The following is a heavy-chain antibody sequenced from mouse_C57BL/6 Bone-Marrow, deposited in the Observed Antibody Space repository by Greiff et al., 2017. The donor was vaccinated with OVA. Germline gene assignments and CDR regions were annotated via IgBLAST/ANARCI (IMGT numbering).Heavy chain of an antibody. Sequence: QVQLQQSGAELARPGASVKLSCKASGYTFTSYGISWVKQRTGQGLEWIGEIYPRSGNTYYNEKFKGKATLTADKSSSTAYMELSSLTSEDSAVYFCAREGAYYSNYVGFAYWGQGTLVTVSA. CDR1: GYTFTSYG. CDR2: IYPRSGNT. V-gene: IGHV1-81*01. D-gene: IGHD2-5*01. CDR3: AREGAYYSNYVGFAY. J-gene: IGHJ3*01.